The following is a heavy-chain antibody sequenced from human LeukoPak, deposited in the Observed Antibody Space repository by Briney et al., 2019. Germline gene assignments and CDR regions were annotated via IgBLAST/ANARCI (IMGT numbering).Heavy chain of an antibody. CDR1: GYSFTSNW. D-gene: IGHD3-22*01. CDR2: IYPGDSDT. CDR3: ARHSTLIASGDY. Sequence: GESLKIPCKGFGYSFTSNWSGWVGQMPGKGREGMGIIYPGDSDTRYSPSFQGQVTISADKSINAAYLQWSSLKASDTAMYYCARHSTLIASGDYWGQGTLVTVSS. J-gene: IGHJ4*02. V-gene: IGHV5-51*01.